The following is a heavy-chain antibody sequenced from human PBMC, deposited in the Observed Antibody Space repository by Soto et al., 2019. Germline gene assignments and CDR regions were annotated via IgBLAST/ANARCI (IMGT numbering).Heavy chain of an antibody. Sequence: EVQLVESGGGLVKPGGSLRLSCAASGFTFSSYSMNWVRQAPGKGLEWVSSISSSSSYIYYADSVKGRFTISRDNAKNSRYRQMNSLRAEDTAVYYCARDMKLQQQLAYYYGMDVWGQGTTVTASS. CDR1: GFTFSSYS. CDR2: ISSSSSYI. D-gene: IGHD6-13*01. V-gene: IGHV3-21*01. CDR3: ARDMKLQQQLAYYYGMDV. J-gene: IGHJ6*02.